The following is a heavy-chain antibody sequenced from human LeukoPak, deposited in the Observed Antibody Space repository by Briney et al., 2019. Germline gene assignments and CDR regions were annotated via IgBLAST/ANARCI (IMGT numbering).Heavy chain of an antibody. V-gene: IGHV1-69*13. CDR2: IIPIFGTA. Sequence: SVKVSCKASGGTFSSYAISWVRQAPGQGLEWMGGIIPIFGTANYAQKFQGRVTITADESTSTAYMELSSLRSEDTAVYYCARAPWRYCSGGSCYSNLFESWGQGTLVTVSS. D-gene: IGHD2-15*01. CDR1: GGTFSSYA. CDR3: ARAPWRYCSGGSCYSNLFES. J-gene: IGHJ4*02.